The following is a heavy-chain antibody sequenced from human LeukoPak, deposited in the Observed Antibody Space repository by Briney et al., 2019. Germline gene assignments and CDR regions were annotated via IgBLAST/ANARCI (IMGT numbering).Heavy chain of an antibody. J-gene: IGHJ6*04. V-gene: IGHV1-46*01. CDR3: ARVRGITVFGVVMDV. Sequence: ASVTVSCKASGYTFTNNYMHWVRQAPGQGLEWMGIINPSDGGTNYAQKFQGRVTLTRDMSTSTVYMELSSLRSEDTAVYYCARVRGITVFGVVMDVWGKGTTVTVSS. CDR2: INPSDGGT. CDR1: GYTFTNNY. D-gene: IGHD3-3*01.